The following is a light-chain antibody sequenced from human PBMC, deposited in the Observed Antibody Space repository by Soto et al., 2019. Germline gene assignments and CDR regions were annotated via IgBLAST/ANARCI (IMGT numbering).Light chain of an antibody. CDR3: QQYGSSPWT. J-gene: IGKJ1*01. V-gene: IGKV3-20*01. Sequence: EVVLTQSPGTLSLSPCKRATLSARSGSNINGNYLGWYQLKRGQAPRLLIYGASTRATGIPDRFRGSGSGTDFTLTISSLEPEDFAVYYCQQYGSSPWTFGQGTKVDNK. CDR1: SNINGNY. CDR2: GAS.